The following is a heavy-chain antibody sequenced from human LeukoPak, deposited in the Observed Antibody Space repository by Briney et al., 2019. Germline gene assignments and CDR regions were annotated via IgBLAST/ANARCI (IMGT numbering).Heavy chain of an antibody. CDR2: ISYDESNK. CDR1: GFTFSSYG. J-gene: IGHJ4*02. D-gene: IGHD1-26*01. Sequence: AGGSLRLSCAASGFTFSSYGMHWVRQAPGKGLEWVAVISYDESNKYYAGSVKGRFTISRDNSKNTLYLQMNSLRAEDTAVYYCAKDSATRDYFDYWGQGTLVTVSS. CDR3: AKDSATRDYFDY. V-gene: IGHV3-30*18.